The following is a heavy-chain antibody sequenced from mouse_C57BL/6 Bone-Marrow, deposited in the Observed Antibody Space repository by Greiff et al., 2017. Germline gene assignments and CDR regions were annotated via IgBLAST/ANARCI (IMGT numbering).Heavy chain of an antibody. CDR2: INPSTGGT. D-gene: IGHD1-1*01. V-gene: IGHV1-42*01. J-gene: IGHJ2*01. CDR3: AREDDDSNYFEY. CDR1: GYSFTGYY. Sequence: EVQRLESGPELVKPGASVKISCKASGYSFTGYYMNWVKQSPEQSLEWIGEINPSTGGTTYNQKFKAKATLAVDKSSSTAYMQLKRLTSEDSAVYYCAREDDDSNYFEYWGKGTTLTVSS.